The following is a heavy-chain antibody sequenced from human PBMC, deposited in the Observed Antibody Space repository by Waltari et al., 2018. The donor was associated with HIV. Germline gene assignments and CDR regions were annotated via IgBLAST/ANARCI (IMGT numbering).Heavy chain of an antibody. D-gene: IGHD3-22*01. V-gene: IGHV3-30-3*01. Sequence: QVQLVESGGGVVQPGRSLRLPCAAPGFTFNPYAMHWVRQAPGKGLEWVAVISWDGSNKHYADSVKGRCTISRDNSRNSLYLQMSSLRAEDTAVYYCGREGDYYDSSPFDYWGQGTLVTVSS. CDR3: GREGDYYDSSPFDY. J-gene: IGHJ4*02. CDR2: ISWDGSNK. CDR1: GFTFNPYA.